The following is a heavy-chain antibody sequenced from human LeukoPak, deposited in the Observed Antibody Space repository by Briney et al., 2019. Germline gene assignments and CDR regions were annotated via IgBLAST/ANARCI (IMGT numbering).Heavy chain of an antibody. CDR1: GFTFSSYW. Sequence: GSLRLSCAASGFTFSSYWMSWVRQPPGKGLEWIGSIHYSGSTYYTPSLRSRVTMSVDTSKNQFSLKLSSVTAADTAVYYCARHERISGSGYYLDYWGQGTLVTVSS. V-gene: IGHV4-39*01. J-gene: IGHJ4*02. CDR3: ARHERISGSGYYLDY. CDR2: IHYSGST. D-gene: IGHD3-22*01.